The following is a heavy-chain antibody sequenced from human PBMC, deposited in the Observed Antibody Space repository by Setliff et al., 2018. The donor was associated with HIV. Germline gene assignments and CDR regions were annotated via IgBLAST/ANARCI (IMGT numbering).Heavy chain of an antibody. D-gene: IGHD5-18*01. Sequence: SETLSLTCTVSGGSISRSTHHWAWIRQPPGKGLEWIGALSSKGQAYYNPSLKSRVAISIDSSKNLFSLRLDSLTAADTAVYYCARPRLGGTPMDRDAFDIWDQGTMVTVSS. CDR2: LSSKGQA. V-gene: IGHV4-39*07. CDR1: GGSISRSTHH. CDR3: ARPRLGGTPMDRDAFDI. J-gene: IGHJ3*02.